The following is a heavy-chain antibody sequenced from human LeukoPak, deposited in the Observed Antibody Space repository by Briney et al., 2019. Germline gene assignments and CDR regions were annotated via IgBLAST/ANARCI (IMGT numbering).Heavy chain of an antibody. CDR3: ARSIVVVVAPTAYFDY. Sequence: ASVKVSCKASGYTFTSYYMHWVRQAPGQGLEWMGIINPSGGSTSYAQKFQGRVTMTRDTSTSTVYMELSSLRSEDTAVYYGARSIVVVVAPTAYFDYWGQGTLVTVSS. D-gene: IGHD2-15*01. V-gene: IGHV1-46*01. CDR2: INPSGGST. CDR1: GYTFTSYY. J-gene: IGHJ4*02.